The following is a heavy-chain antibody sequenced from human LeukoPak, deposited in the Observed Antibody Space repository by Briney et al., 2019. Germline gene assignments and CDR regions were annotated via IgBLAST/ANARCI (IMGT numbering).Heavy chain of an antibody. D-gene: IGHD2-2*01. J-gene: IGHJ3*01. CDR3: ARDWARTGYCTSTNCPDAFDL. CDR1: GFTFSHYG. Sequence: RPGGSLRLSCAASGFTFSHYGMNWVRQAPGKGLEWVSYITADSSPMFYADSVKGRFTISRDNAKNSVSLQMNSLRAEDTAVYYCARDWARTGYCTSTNCPDAFDLWGQGTMLTVSS. CDR2: ITADSSPM. V-gene: IGHV3-48*01.